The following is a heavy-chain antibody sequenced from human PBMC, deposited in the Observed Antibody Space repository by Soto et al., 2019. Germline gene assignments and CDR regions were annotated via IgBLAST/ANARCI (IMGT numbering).Heavy chain of an antibody. CDR3: ARDFRPYPAANYYGMDV. Sequence: ASVKVSCKASGYTFTSYGISWVRQAPGQGLEWMGWISAYNGNTNYAQKLQGRVTMTTDTSTSTAYMELRSLRSDDTAVYYCARDFRPYPAANYYGMDVWGQGTTVTVS. D-gene: IGHD6-25*01. V-gene: IGHV1-18*01. J-gene: IGHJ6*02. CDR2: ISAYNGNT. CDR1: GYTFTSYG.